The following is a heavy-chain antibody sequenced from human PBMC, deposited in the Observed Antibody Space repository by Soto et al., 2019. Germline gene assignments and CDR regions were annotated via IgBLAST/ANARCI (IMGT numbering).Heavy chain of an antibody. J-gene: IGHJ4*02. CDR2: ISYDGSNK. CDR1: GFTFSNFG. CDR3: AFLSYDSSGFDY. D-gene: IGHD3-22*01. V-gene: IGHV3-30*03. Sequence: GVSLRLSCAASGFTFSNFGMHWGRKAPGKGLEWVAVISYDGSNKYYADSVKGRFTISRDNSKNTLYLQMNSLRAEDTAVYYCAFLSYDSSGFDYWGQGT.